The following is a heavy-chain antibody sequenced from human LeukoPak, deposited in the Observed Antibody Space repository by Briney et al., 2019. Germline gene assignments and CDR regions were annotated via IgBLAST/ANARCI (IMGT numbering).Heavy chain of an antibody. CDR3: ARQERYSGSYSPQYYFDY. J-gene: IGHJ4*02. CDR1: GYSFTSYW. Sequence: GESLKISCKGSGYSFTSYWIGWVRQMPGKGLEWMGIIYPGDSDTRYSPSFQGQVTISADESISTAYLQWSSLKASDTAMYYCARQERYSGSYSPQYYFDYWGQGTLVTVSS. V-gene: IGHV5-51*01. CDR2: IYPGDSDT. D-gene: IGHD1-26*01.